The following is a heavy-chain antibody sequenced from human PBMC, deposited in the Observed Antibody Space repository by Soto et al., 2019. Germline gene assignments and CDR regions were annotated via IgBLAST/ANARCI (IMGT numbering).Heavy chain of an antibody. CDR2: ISPNNGDT. CDR3: ARVVPAGTNGVPGNLDY. D-gene: IGHD2-8*01. V-gene: IGHV1-18*01. Sequence: QVQLVQSGAEVKKPGASVKVSCKGSGYTFTSYGISWVRQAPGQGLEWMGWISPNNGDTNSAKKLQGRVTMTTDTATSTANMELRSLRSDDTAVYYCARVVPAGTNGVPGNLDYWGQGTLVTVSS. J-gene: IGHJ4*02. CDR1: GYTFTSYG.